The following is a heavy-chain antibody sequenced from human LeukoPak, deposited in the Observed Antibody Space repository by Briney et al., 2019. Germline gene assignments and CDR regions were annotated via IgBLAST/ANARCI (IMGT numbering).Heavy chain of an antibody. CDR2: ISSSSSYI. J-gene: IGHJ4*02. D-gene: IGHD3-3*01. V-gene: IGHV3-21*01. CDR1: GFTFSSYS. Sequence: GGSLRLSCAASGFTFSSYSMNWVRQAPGKGLEWVSSISSSSSYIYYADSVKGRSTISRDNAKNSLYLQMNSLRAEDTAVYYCARSAYYDRDFDYWGQGTLVTVSS. CDR3: ARSAYYDRDFDY.